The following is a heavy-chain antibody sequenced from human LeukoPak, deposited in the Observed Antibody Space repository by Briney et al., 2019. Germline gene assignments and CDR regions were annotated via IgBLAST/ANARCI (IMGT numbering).Heavy chain of an antibody. J-gene: IGHJ4*02. Sequence: GESLRISCKGSGFTNYWIGWVRQMPGKGLEWMGIIYSDGSDTRYSPSFQGQVTISADKSISTAYLQWSSLKASDTAMYYCARQITDQSSGYDSIDYWGQGTLVTVSS. V-gene: IGHV5-51*01. CDR2: IYSDGSDT. D-gene: IGHD5-12*01. CDR3: ARQITDQSSGYDSIDY. CDR1: GFTNYW.